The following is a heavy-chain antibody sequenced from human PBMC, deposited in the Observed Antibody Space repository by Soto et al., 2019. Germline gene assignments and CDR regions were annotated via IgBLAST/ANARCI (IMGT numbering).Heavy chain of an antibody. CDR2: VSPENGKT. V-gene: IGHV1-8*01. CDR3: ARGLPDY. J-gene: IGHJ4*02. CDR1: GYIFTGYD. Sequence: QVPLVQSGAEVKKPGASVMVSCKASGYIFTGYDINWVRLANGQGLEWMGWVSPENGKTGYAQKFQGRVTMTTNTSINTAYMELSSLRSEDTAIYYCARGLPDYWGQGTLVTVSS.